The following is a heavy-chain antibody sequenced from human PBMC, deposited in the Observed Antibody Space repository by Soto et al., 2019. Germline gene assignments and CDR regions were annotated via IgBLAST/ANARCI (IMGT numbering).Heavy chain of an antibody. CDR3: ARPYSSSWYPDY. V-gene: IGHV3-23*01. Sequence: EVQLLESGGGLVQPGGSLRLSCAASGFTFSSYAMNWVRQAPGEGLEWVSAISGSGDSTYYADSVKGRFTISRDNSKNTLYLQMNSLRAEDTAVYYCARPYSSSWYPDYWGQGTLVTVSS. CDR1: GFTFSSYA. CDR2: ISGSGDST. J-gene: IGHJ4*02. D-gene: IGHD6-13*01.